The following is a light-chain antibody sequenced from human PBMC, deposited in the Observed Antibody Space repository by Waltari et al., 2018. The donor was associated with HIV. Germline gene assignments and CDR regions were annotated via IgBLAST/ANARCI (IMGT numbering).Light chain of an antibody. V-gene: IGLV2-14*03. J-gene: IGLJ2*01. CDR2: DVN. CDR3: SSYVGSGRL. Sequence: QSDLTQPASVSGSPGQSITISCTATNSALSNYISWYQHHPGDAPKLIVFDVNRRPSGVSDRFSGSKSGTTASLTISWLQADDEADYFCSSYVGSGRLFGGGTKVTVL. CDR1: NSALSNY.